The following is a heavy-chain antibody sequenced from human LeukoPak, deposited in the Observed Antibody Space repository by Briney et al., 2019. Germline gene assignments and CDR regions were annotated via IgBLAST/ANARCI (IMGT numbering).Heavy chain of an antibody. V-gene: IGHV1-69*05. J-gene: IGHJ6*03. D-gene: IGHD6-13*01. CDR2: IIPIFGTA. Sequence: ASVKVSCKASGGTFSSYAISWVRQAPGQGLEWMGGIIPIFGTANYAQKFQGRVTITTDESTSTAYMELSSLRSEDTAVYYCATGLAAAGKSDYYYMDAWGKGTTVTVSS. CDR3: ATGLAAAGKSDYYYMDA. CDR1: GGTFSSYA.